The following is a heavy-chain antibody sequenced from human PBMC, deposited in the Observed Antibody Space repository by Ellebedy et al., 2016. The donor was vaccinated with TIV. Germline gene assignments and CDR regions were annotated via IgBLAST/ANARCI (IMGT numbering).Heavy chain of an antibody. V-gene: IGHV4-30-4*01. CDR1: GGSISSGDYY. J-gene: IGHJ4*02. CDR3: ARGGDVYIHY. CDR2: IYYSGNT. Sequence: MPSETLSLTCTVSGGSISSGDYYWSWIRQPPGKGLEWIGYIYYSGNTYHNPSLKSRVTISVDPSKNQFSLKLSSVTAADTAVYYCARGGDVYIHYWGQGTLVTVSS. D-gene: IGHD3-10*01.